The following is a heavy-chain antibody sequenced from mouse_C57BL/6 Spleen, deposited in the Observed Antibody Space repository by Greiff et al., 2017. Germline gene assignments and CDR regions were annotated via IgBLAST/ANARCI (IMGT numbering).Heavy chain of an antibody. CDR2: IYPGNSDT. Sequence: VQLQQSGTVLARPGASVKMSCKTSGYTFTSYWMHWVKQRPGQGLEWIGAIYPGNSDTSYNQKFQGKAKLTAVTSASTAYMELSSLTNEDSAVYYCTKDYGSSYVAWFAYWGQGTLVTVSA. D-gene: IGHD1-1*01. CDR3: TKDYGSSYVAWFAY. V-gene: IGHV1-5*01. CDR1: GYTFTSYW. J-gene: IGHJ3*01.